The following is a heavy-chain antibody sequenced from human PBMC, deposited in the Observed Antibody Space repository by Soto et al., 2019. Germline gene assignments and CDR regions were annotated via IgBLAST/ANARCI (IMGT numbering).Heavy chain of an antibody. J-gene: IGHJ5*02. D-gene: IGHD2-15*01. V-gene: IGHV4-59*08. CDR2: IYYSGST. Sequence: SETLSLTCTFSGCSISSYYWSLIRQPPGKGLEWIGYIYYSGSTNYNPSLKSRVTISVDTSKNQFSLKLSSVTAADTAVYYCARGAGYCSGGSCFFWFDPWGQGTLVTVSS. CDR3: ARGAGYCSGGSCFFWFDP. CDR1: GCSISSYY.